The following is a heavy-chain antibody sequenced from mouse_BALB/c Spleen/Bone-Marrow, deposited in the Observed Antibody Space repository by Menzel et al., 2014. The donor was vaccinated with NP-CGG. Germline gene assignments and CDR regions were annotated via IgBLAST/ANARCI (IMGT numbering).Heavy chain of an antibody. V-gene: IGHV1-9*01. CDR1: GYTFSSYW. D-gene: IGHD1-1*01. Sequence: QVQLQQSGAELMKPGASVKISCKATGYTFSSYWIEWVKQRPGHGLEWIGEILPGSGSTNYNEKFKGKATFTADTSSNTAYMQLSSLTSEDSAVYYCAREDIATVVEMDYWGQGTSGTGSS. J-gene: IGHJ4*01. CDR2: ILPGSGST. CDR3: AREDIATVVEMDY.